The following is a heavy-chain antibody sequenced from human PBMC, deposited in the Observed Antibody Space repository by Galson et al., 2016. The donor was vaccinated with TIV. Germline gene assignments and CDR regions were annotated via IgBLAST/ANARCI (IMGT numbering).Heavy chain of an antibody. CDR3: AKDSFYDSEAFDA. CDR1: GFSLSRYE. J-gene: IGHJ3*01. Sequence: SLRLSCAASGFSLSRYEVNWVRQAPGKGLEWISYMTTTGDTIYYADSVKGRFIISRDSARVYLQMNSLRAEDTALYYCAKDSFYDSEAFDAWGQGTMVTVSS. CDR2: MTTTGDTI. V-gene: IGHV3-48*03. D-gene: IGHD2/OR15-2a*01.